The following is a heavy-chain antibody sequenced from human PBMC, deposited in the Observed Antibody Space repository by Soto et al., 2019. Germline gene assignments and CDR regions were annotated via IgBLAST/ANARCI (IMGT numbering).Heavy chain of an antibody. Sequence: GESLQISCKGSGYSFTSYWISWVRQMPGKGPEWMGIIYPGDSDTRYSPSFQGQVTISADTSISTAYLQWSSLKASDTAMYYCARLSSSDAFDIWGKGTMVTVSS. CDR1: GYSFTSYW. V-gene: IGHV5-51*01. CDR2: IYPGDSDT. CDR3: ARLSSSDAFDI. J-gene: IGHJ3*02. D-gene: IGHD6-13*01.